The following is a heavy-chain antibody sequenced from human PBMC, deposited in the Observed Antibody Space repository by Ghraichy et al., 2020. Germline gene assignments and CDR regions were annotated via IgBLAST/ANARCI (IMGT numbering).Heavy chain of an antibody. V-gene: IGHV4-59*08. D-gene: IGHD3-3*01. Sequence: SQTLSLTCTVSGGSISSYYWSWIRQPPGKGLEWIGYIYYSGSTNYNPSLKSRVTISVDTSKNQFSLKLSSVTAADTAVYYCARHGIHDFWSGYYLTALQQNYYYYMDVWGKVTTVTVSS. J-gene: IGHJ6*03. CDR2: IYYSGST. CDR3: ARHGIHDFWSGYYLTALQQNYYYYMDV. CDR1: GGSISSYY.